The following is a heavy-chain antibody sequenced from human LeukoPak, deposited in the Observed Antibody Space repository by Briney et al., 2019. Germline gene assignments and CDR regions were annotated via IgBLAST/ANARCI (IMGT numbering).Heavy chain of an antibody. Sequence: GGSLRLSCAASGFTFSSYAMSWVRQAPGKGLEWVSAISGSGGSTYYADSVKGRFTISRDNSKNTLYLNSLRAEDTAVYYCASAAGPFDNWGQGTLVTVSS. CDR3: ASAAGPFDN. CDR2: ISGSGGST. D-gene: IGHD6-13*01. CDR1: GFTFSSYA. V-gene: IGHV3-23*01. J-gene: IGHJ4*02.